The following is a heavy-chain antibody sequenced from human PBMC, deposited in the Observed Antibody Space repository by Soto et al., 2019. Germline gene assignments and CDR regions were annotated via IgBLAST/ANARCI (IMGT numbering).Heavy chain of an antibody. D-gene: IGHD3-22*01. Sequence: EVQLVQSGAEVKKPGESLRISCKGSGYSFTSYWISWVRQMPGKGLEWMGRIDPSDSYTNYSPSFQGHVTISADKSISTAYLQWSSLKASDTAMYYCARFRYYDSSGYYRFDYWGQGTLVTVSS. CDR1: GYSFTSYW. CDR2: IDPSDSYT. J-gene: IGHJ4*02. V-gene: IGHV5-10-1*03. CDR3: ARFRYYDSSGYYRFDY.